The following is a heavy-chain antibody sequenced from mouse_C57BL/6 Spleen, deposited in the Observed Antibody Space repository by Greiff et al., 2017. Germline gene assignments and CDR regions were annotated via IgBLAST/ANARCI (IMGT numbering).Heavy chain of an antibody. CDR1: GYTFTSYW. V-gene: IGHV1-64*01. CDR3: ARWGEYGNFAFGY. D-gene: IGHD2-1*01. CDR2: IHPNSGST. J-gene: IGHJ3*01. Sequence: VQLQQPGAELVKPGASVKLSCKASGYTFTSYWMHWVKQRPGQGLEWIGMIHPNSGSTNYNEKFKSKATLTVDKSSSTAYMQLSSLTSEDSAVYYCARWGEYGNFAFGYWGQGTLVTVAA.